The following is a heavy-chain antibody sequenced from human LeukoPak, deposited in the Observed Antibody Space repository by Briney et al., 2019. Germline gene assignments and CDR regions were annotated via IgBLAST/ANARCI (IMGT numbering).Heavy chain of an antibody. J-gene: IGHJ4*02. Sequence: SETLSLTCTVSGGSISSSSYYWGWIRQPPGKGLEWIGSIYYSGSTYYNPSLKSRVTISVDTSKNQFSLTLSSVTAADTAVYYCARGVSFDYWGQGTLVTVSS. CDR3: ARGVSFDY. D-gene: IGHD5/OR15-5a*01. CDR1: GGSISSSSYY. CDR2: IYYSGST. V-gene: IGHV4-39*01.